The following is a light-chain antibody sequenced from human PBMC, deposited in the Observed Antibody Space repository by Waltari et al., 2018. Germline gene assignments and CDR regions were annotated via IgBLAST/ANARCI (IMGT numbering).Light chain of an antibody. J-gene: IGLJ3*02. Sequence: QSVLTPPPSMSGAPGLRVPISCTGSPSNSGVSHDAHSTQVFPGTSPKLLIYGNNNRPSGVPDRFSGSKSDTSASLAIGGLQAEDEADYYCQSFDIRLSGGVVFGGGTKVTVL. CDR2: GNN. V-gene: IGLV1-40*01. CDR3: QSFDIRLSGGVV. CDR1: PSNSGVSHD.